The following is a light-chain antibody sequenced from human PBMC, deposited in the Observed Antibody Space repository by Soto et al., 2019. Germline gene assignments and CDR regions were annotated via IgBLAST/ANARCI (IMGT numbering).Light chain of an antibody. V-gene: IGKV3D-20*02. Sequence: EIVLTQSPGTLSLSPGERATLSCRASQSVSSNYLAWYQQKPGQAPRLLIYDASKRATGIPARFSGSGFGTDFTLTISSLEPEDFAVYYCQQRTNGLTFGGGTKVDIK. CDR2: DAS. J-gene: IGKJ4*01. CDR3: QQRTNGLT. CDR1: QSVSSNY.